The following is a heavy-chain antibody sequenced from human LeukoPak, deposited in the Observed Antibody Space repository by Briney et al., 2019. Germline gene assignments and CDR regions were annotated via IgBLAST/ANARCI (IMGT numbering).Heavy chain of an antibody. Sequence: PGESLRLSCAASRFGVSDNYISWVRQAPGKGLEWVSLIYSDGSTYYADSVKGRFTISRDNSKNTLYLQMDSLRVEDTAMYFCTREKSVVVPSSYYYFDVWGRGTLVTVAS. CDR3: TREKSVVVPSSYYYFDV. D-gene: IGHD3-22*01. CDR1: RFGVSDNY. V-gene: IGHV3-53*01. CDR2: IYSDGST. J-gene: IGHJ2*01.